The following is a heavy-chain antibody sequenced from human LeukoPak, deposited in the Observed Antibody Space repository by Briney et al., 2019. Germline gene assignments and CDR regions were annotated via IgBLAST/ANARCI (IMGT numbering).Heavy chain of an antibody. CDR2: INPNRGGT. D-gene: IGHD2-21*01. CDR1: GYTFTGYY. Sequence: GASVKDSCKPSGYTFTGYYTHWVRQAPGQGLEWMGWINPNRGGTNYAQTFQGRVTMSRDTFISTGYMEVSRLGYDDTAVYYCARDVEMAIMEDFDYWGQGTLVTVSS. V-gene: IGHV1-2*02. CDR3: ARDVEMAIMEDFDY. J-gene: IGHJ4*02.